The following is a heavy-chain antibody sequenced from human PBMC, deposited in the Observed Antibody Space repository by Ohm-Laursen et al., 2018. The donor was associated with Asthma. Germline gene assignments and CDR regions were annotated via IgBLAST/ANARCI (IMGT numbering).Heavy chain of an antibody. CDR2: ISSSSSTI. V-gene: IGHV3-48*02. CDR3: SRGGIAARPLGYFDY. J-gene: IGHJ4*02. Sequence: SLRLSCAASGFTFSSYSMSWVRQAPGKGLEWVSYISSSSSTIYYADSVKGRFTISRDNAKNSLYLQMNSLRDEDTAVYYCSRGGIAARPLGYFDYWGQGTLVTVSS. CDR1: GFTFSSYS. D-gene: IGHD6-6*01.